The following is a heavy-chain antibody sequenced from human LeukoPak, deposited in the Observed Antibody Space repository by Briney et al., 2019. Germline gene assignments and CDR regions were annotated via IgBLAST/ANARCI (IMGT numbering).Heavy chain of an antibody. V-gene: IGHV1-18*01. D-gene: IGHD4/OR15-4a*01. J-gene: IGHJ6*02. CDR1: GYTFTNYG. CDR2: INTYNGNT. Sequence: GASVKVSCKASGYTFTNYGISWVRQAPGQGLEWVGWINTYNGNTNYAQKFQGRVTMTTDTSTSTAYMDLRSLRSDDTAVYFCVRDANYPDYYYHYGMDVWGQGTTVAVSS. CDR3: VRDANYPDYYYHYGMDV.